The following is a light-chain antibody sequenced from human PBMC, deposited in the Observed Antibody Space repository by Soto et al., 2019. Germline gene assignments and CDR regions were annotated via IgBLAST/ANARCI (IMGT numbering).Light chain of an antibody. CDR3: QQYGSSPLT. Sequence: EIVLTQSPGTLSLSPGERATLSCRASQSVSSDYLAWYQQKPGQAPRLLIYGASSRATGIPDRFSGSGSGTDFTLTISRLEPEDFAVYSCQQYGSSPLTFGGRTKVEIK. V-gene: IGKV3-20*01. J-gene: IGKJ4*01. CDR2: GAS. CDR1: QSVSSDY.